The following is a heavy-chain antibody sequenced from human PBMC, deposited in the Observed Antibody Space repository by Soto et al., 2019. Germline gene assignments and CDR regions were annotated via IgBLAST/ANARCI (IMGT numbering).Heavy chain of an antibody. CDR1: GFTFSSSA. D-gene: IGHD2-15*01. V-gene: IGHV3-23*01. CDR2: ISGSGGST. J-gene: IGHJ6*02. CDR3: AKVKATLVRYYGMDV. Sequence: EVQLLESGGGLVQPGGSLRLSCAASGFTFSSSAMSWVRQDPGKGLEWGSAISGSGGSTYYADSVKGRFTISRYNSKNPLYLQMNSLSAEDTALYYCAKVKATLVRYYGMDVWGQGTTVTVSS.